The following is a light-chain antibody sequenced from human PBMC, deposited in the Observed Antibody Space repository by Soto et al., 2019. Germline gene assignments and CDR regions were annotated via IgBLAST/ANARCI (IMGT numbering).Light chain of an antibody. CDR1: SSSLGSYNY. Sequence: QSALTQPASVSGSPGQSITISCTGTSSSLGSYNYVSWYQQHPGKAPKLMIFEVSQRPSEVSYRFSGSKSGNTASLTISGLQADDEAEYYCCSYAGRASGVFGGGTKVTVL. CDR2: EVS. CDR3: CSYAGRASGV. J-gene: IGLJ3*02. V-gene: IGLV2-23*02.